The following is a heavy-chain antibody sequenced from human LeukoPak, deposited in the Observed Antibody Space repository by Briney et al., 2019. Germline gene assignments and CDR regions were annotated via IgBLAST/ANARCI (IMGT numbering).Heavy chain of an antibody. CDR3: ARYHSSSSWYYFDY. Sequence: SETLSLTCTVSGGSISSGGYYWSWIRQPPGKGLEWIGYIYHSGSTYYNPSLKSRVTISVDRSKYQFSLKLSSVTAADTAVYYCARYHSSSSWYYFDYWGQGTLVTVSS. CDR1: GGSISSGGYY. CDR2: IYHSGST. J-gene: IGHJ4*02. V-gene: IGHV4-30-2*01. D-gene: IGHD6-13*01.